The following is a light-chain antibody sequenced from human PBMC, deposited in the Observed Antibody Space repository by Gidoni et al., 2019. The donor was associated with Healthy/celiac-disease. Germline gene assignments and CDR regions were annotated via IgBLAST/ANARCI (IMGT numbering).Light chain of an antibody. CDR3: QQYGRSPYT. CDR1: QSVSSSY. J-gene: IGKJ2*01. CDR2: GAS. V-gene: IGKV3-20*01. Sequence: EIVLTQSPSTLSLSPGERATLSCRARQSVSSSYLAWYQQKPGQAPRLLIYGASSRATGIPDRFSGSGSVTDFTLTISRLEPEDFAVYYCQQYGRSPYTFGQGTKLEIK.